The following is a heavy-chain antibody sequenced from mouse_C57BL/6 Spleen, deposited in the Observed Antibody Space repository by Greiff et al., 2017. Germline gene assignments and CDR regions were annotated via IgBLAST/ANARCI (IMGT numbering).Heavy chain of an antibody. D-gene: IGHD1-1*01. CDR1: GYSITSGYY. CDR3: ASTHSYGSSYWYFDV. J-gene: IGHJ1*03. Sequence: EVQLQESGPGLVKPSQSLSLTCSVTGYSITSGYYWNWIRQFPGNKLEWMGYISYDGSNNYNPSLKNRISITRDTSKNQFFLKLNSVTTEDTATYYCASTHSYGSSYWYFDVWGTGTTVTVSS. V-gene: IGHV3-6*01. CDR2: ISYDGSN.